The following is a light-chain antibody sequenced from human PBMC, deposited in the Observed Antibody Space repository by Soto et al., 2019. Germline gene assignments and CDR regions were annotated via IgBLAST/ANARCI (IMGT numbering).Light chain of an antibody. V-gene: IGLV1-47*01. CDR1: SSNIESNY. CDR2: RNG. J-gene: IGLJ3*02. Sequence: QSVLTQPPSASGTPGQRVTISCSGSSSNIESNYVYWYQQLPGSAPKLLIYRNGQRPSGVPDRFSGSKSGTSASLAISGLRSEDEADYYCAAWDDSLSALVFGGGTKLTVL. CDR3: AAWDDSLSALV.